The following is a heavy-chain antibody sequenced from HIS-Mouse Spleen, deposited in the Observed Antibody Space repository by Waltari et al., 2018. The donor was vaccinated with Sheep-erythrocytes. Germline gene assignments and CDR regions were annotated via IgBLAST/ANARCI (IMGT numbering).Heavy chain of an antibody. Sequence: QFQLVQSGAEVKKPGSSVKVSCKASGGTFSSYAISWVRQAPGQGLEWKGRIIPILGIANYEQKFQGRVTITADKSTSTAYMELSSLRSEDTAVYYCAQTGATTPHFDYWGQGTLVTVSS. D-gene: IGHD1-26*01. CDR3: AQTGATTPHFDY. V-gene: IGHV1-69*04. CDR1: GGTFSSYA. J-gene: IGHJ4*02. CDR2: IIPILGIA.